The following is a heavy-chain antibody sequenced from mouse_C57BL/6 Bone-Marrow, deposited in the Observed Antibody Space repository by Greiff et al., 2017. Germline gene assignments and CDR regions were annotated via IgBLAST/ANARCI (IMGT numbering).Heavy chain of an antibody. CDR3: ARIDYYDYDWGYAMDY. V-gene: IGHV1-64*01. Sequence: VQLQQSGAELVKPGASVKLSCKASGYTFTSYWMHWVKQRPGQGLEWIGMIHPNSGSTNYNEKFKSKATLTVDKSSSTAYMQLSSLTSEDSAVYYFARIDYYDYDWGYAMDYWGQGTSVTVSS. J-gene: IGHJ4*01. D-gene: IGHD2-4*01. CDR2: IHPNSGST. CDR1: GYTFTSYW.